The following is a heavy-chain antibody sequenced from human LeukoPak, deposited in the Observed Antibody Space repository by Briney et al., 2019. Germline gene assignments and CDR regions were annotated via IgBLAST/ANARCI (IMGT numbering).Heavy chain of an antibody. CDR2: IYYSGST. V-gene: IGHV4-39*01. Sequence: SETLSLTCTVSGGSISSSSYYWGWIRQPPGKGLEWIGSIYYSGSTYYNPSLKSRVTISVDTSKNQFSLKLSSVTAADTAMYYCARHPWLVRHFDYWGQGTLVTVSS. CDR1: GGSISSSSYY. J-gene: IGHJ4*02. CDR3: ARHPWLVRHFDY. D-gene: IGHD6-19*01.